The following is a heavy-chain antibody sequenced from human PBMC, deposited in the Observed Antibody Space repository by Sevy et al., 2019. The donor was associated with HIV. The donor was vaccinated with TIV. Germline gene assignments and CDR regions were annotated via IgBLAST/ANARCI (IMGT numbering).Heavy chain of an antibody. CDR3: ERTLYYVHSFDY. Sequence: SETLSLTCTVSGGSISSYYWSWIRQPPGKGLEWIGYIYYSGSTNYNPSLKSRVTISVDTSKNQFSLKLSSVTAADTAVYYCERTLYYVHSFDYWGQGTLVTVSS. J-gene: IGHJ4*02. CDR1: GGSISSYY. D-gene: IGHD1-26*01. CDR2: IYYSGST. V-gene: IGHV4-59*13.